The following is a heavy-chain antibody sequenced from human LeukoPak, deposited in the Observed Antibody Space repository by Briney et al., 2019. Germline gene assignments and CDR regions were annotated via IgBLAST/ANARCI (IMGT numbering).Heavy chain of an antibody. V-gene: IGHV5-51*01. CDR2: ICPADSDT. CDR3: ARRGCIGGTCYGY. D-gene: IGHD2-15*01. J-gene: IGHJ4*02. CDR1: GYSFSNDW. Sequence: GESLKISCKGSGYSFSNDWIGWVRQMPGKGLEWMGIICPADSDTKYSPSFQGQVTISADKSISTAYLQWNSLGASDTAMYYCARRGCIGGTCYGYWGQGTLVTVSS.